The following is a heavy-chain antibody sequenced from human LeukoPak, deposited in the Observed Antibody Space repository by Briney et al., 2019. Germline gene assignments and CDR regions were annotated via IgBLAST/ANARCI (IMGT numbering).Heavy chain of an antibody. J-gene: IGHJ3*02. CDR2: IYYSGST. CDR1: GVSISDYH. Sequence: SETLSLTCSVSGVSISDYHWIWIRQPPGKGLEWIGCIYYSGSTYYNPSLKSRVTISVDMSKNQFSLRLTSVTAADTAVYYCARKNDFDIWGQGTLVTVSS. CDR3: ARKNDFDI. D-gene: IGHD2/OR15-2a*01. V-gene: IGHV4-59*01.